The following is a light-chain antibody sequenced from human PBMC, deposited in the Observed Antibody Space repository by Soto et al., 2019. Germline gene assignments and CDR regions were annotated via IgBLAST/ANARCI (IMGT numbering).Light chain of an antibody. J-gene: IGKJ1*01. CDR2: GAS. Sequence: DIQMTQSPSTLSASVGDRVTITCRASESMSNCLAWYQQKPGKAPKLLISGASSLQSGVPSRFSGSGSGTEFTLTISSLQPDDFATYYCQQYMSYSFGQGTKVDIK. CDR1: ESMSNC. V-gene: IGKV1-5*01. CDR3: QQYMSYS.